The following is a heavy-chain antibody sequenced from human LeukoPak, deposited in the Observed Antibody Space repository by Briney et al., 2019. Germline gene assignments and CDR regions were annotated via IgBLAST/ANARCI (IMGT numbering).Heavy chain of an antibody. CDR2: IYSGGSA. V-gene: IGHV3-53*01. Sequence: GGSLRLSCAASGFIVSSNYMSWVRQAPGKGLEWISVIYSGGSAYYADSVKGRFTVSRDISKNTLYFQMNSLKAEDTAVYYCARVNIVATTFDHWGQGTLVTVSS. CDR3: ARVNIVATTFDH. CDR1: GFIVSSNY. J-gene: IGHJ4*02. D-gene: IGHD5-12*01.